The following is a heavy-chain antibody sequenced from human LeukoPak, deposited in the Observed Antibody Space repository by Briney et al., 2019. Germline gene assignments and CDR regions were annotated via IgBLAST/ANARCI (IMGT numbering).Heavy chain of an antibody. J-gene: IGHJ4*02. D-gene: IGHD5-18*01. Sequence: PGGSLRLSCAASGFTFSSYAMTWVRQAPGKGLEWVSAISGGGDYIYYEDSVKGRFTSSRDNSKSTLYLQMSNLRAEDTAVYYCAKNRGPGMASYDYWGQGTQVTVSS. V-gene: IGHV3-23*01. CDR3: AKNRGPGMASYDY. CDR1: GFTFSSYA. CDR2: ISGGGDYI.